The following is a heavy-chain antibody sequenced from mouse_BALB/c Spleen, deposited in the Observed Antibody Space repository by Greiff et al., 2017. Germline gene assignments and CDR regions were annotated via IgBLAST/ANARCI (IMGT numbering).Heavy chain of an antibody. CDR1: GFTFSNYW. J-gene: IGHJ3*01. D-gene: IGHD2-2*01. CDR3: TRHYYGYDEAY. V-gene: IGHV6-6*02. CDR2: IRLKSNNYAT. Sequence: EVMLVESGGGLVQPGGSMKLSCVASGFTFSNYWMNWVRQSPEKGLEWVAEIRLKSNNYATHYAESVKGRFTISRDDSKSSVYLQMNNLRAEDTGIYYCTRHYYGYDEAYWGQGTLVTVSA.